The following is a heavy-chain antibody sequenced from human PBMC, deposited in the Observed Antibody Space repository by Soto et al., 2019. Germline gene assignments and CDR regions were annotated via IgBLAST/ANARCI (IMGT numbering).Heavy chain of an antibody. V-gene: IGHV3-23*01. D-gene: IGHD1-1*01. J-gene: IGHJ5*02. CDR3: AKNQRVEPVPLATVEWFAP. CDR1: GFIFENFG. Sequence: GGSLRLSCAASGFIFENFGMSWVRQAPGKGLEWISSISGSGFKKYYADSVKGRFTISRDNSKSTVYLELNNLSAEDTAVYHCAKNQRVEPVPLATVEWFAPWSQGSVVTDPS. CDR2: ISGSGFKK.